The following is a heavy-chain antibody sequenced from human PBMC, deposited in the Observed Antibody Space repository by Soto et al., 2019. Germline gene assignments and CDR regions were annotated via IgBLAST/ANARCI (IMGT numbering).Heavy chain of an antibody. Sequence: GESMTISCKGSGYSFSTYWIAWVRQMPGKGLECMGIIYPGDSDTKYSPSFQGQVTISADKSTSTAFLPWTSLKPSDTAMYYCARHVSAGKYGSGTYCWFDPWGQGIRLT. CDR1: GYSFSTYW. J-gene: IGHJ5*02. CDR3: ARHVSAGKYGSGTYCWFDP. V-gene: IGHV5-51*01. D-gene: IGHD3-10*01. CDR2: IYPGDSDT.